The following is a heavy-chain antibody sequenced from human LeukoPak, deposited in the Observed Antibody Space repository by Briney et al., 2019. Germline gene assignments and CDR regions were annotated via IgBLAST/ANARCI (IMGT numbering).Heavy chain of an antibody. Sequence: SETLSLTRTVSGGSITSGSYCWSWIRQHPGKGLEWIGFIYHSGSTYYNPSLKSRVTISVDTSKNQFSLKLSSVAAADTAVYYCARDSGYSYGPLDYWGQGTLVTVSS. CDR1: GGSITSGSYC. V-gene: IGHV4-31*03. J-gene: IGHJ4*02. CDR3: ARDSGYSYGPLDY. CDR2: IYHSGST. D-gene: IGHD5-18*01.